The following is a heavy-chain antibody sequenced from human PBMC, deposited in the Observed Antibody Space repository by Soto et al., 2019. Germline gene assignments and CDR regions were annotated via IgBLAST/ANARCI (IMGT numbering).Heavy chain of an antibody. CDR3: ARGVGYGDSPAEYFQH. CDR1: GYTFTSYD. J-gene: IGHJ1*01. V-gene: IGHV1-8*01. CDR2: MNPNSGNT. Sequence: ASVKVSCKASGYTFTSYDINWVRQATGQGLEWMGWMNPNSGNTGYAQKFQGRVTMTRNTSISTAYMELSSLRSEDTAVYYCARGVGYGDSPAEYFQHWGQGTLVTVSS. D-gene: IGHD4-17*01.